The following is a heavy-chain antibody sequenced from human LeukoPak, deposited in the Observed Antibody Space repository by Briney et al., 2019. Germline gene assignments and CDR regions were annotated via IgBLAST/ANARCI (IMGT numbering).Heavy chain of an antibody. Sequence: PGGSLRLSCAASGFTFSSYAMHWVRQAPGKGLEYVSAISSNGGSTYYADSVKGRFTISRDNSKNTLYLQMNSLRAEDTAVYYCASGRAYSSSWYRPGNFDYWGQGTLVTVSS. D-gene: IGHD6-13*01. V-gene: IGHV3-64*02. CDR2: ISSNGGST. CDR1: GFTFSSYA. CDR3: ASGRAYSSSWYRPGNFDY. J-gene: IGHJ4*02.